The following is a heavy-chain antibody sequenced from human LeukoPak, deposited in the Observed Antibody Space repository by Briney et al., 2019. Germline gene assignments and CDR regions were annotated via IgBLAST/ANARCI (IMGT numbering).Heavy chain of an antibody. CDR2: ISGNGGST. J-gene: IGHJ4*02. Sequence: GGSLRLSXAASGFTFSSYAMSWVRQAPGKGLEWVSAISGNGGSTYYADSVKGRFTISRDNSKDTLYLQINSLRAEDTAVYYCAKDLVDAAIVTFFYCDNSGEPLDYWGQGTLVTVSS. CDR1: GFTFSSYA. D-gene: IGHD5-18*01. V-gene: IGHV3-23*01. CDR3: AKDLVDAAIVTFFYCDNSGEPLDY.